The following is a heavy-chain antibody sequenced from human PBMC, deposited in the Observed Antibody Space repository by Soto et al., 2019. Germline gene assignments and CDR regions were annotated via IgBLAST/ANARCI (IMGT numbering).Heavy chain of an antibody. J-gene: IGHJ6*02. Sequence: EVQLVESGGGLVKPGGSLRLSCTASGFSFSTPSMNWVRQAPGKGLEWVSSISSDSNYIYYADSMKGRFTISRDNAKNSLYLQLDSLRAEDTAVYYCASLGYCSGGSCRVYYYGMDVWGQGTTVSVSS. V-gene: IGHV3-21*02. CDR3: ASLGYCSGGSCRVYYYGMDV. CDR2: ISSDSNYI. D-gene: IGHD2-15*01. CDR1: GFSFSTPS.